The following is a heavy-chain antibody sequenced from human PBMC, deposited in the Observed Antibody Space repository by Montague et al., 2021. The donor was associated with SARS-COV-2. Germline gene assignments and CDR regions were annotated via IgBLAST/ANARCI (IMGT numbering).Heavy chain of an antibody. D-gene: IGHD3-22*01. CDR1: GFTFSSYA. V-gene: IGHV3-30*04. Sequence: SLRLSCAASGFTFSSYAMHWVRQAPGKGLEWVAVISYDGSNKYYADSVKGRFTISRDNSKNTLYLQMNSLRAEDTAVYYCAKDFHPMIVVVITRYYYYGMDVWGQGTTVTVSS. CDR3: AKDFHPMIVVVITRYYYYGMDV. J-gene: IGHJ6*02. CDR2: ISYDGSNK.